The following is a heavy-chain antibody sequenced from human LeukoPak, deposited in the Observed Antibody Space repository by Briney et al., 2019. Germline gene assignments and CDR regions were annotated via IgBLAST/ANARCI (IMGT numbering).Heavy chain of an antibody. CDR3: ATQNPPGSGYYDTYNWFDP. D-gene: IGHD5-12*01. Sequence: PGGALRLSCTDSGFNFCVYGMHRVRQAAGKGLEWVSLISGDSSCTYYAESVNGRFTISSDNSNYSVFMHMSCLRAEDPALYYRATQNPPGSGYYDTYNWFDPGGQGPLVTVAS. J-gene: IGHJ5*02. CDR2: ISGDSSCT. CDR1: GFNFCVYG. V-gene: IGHV3-43*02.